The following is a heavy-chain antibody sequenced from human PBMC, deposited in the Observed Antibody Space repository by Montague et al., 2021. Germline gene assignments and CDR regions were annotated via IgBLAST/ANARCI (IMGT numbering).Heavy chain of an antibody. CDR1: GGSISGY. Sequence: SETLSLTCTVSGGSISGYWSWIRQPPGKGLEWLGYIYYTGTTKYNPSLRSRVTISVDTSKNQFSLKLSSVTAADTAVYYCTRGEVAVTGIDYWGQGALVTVSS. CDR3: TRGEVAVTGIDY. CDR2: IYYTGTT. D-gene: IGHD6-19*01. V-gene: IGHV4-59*12. J-gene: IGHJ4*02.